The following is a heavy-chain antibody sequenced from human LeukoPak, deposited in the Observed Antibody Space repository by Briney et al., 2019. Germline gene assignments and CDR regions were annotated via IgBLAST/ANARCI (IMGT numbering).Heavy chain of an antibody. CDR1: GFTFSSYW. CDR3: ARVRTVVISYFDY. Sequence: GGSLRLSCAASGFTFSSYWMHWVRQAPGKGLVWVSRINSDGTSTSYADSVKGRFTISRDNAKNMQYLQMNSLRAEDTAVYYCARVRTVVISYFDYWGQGTLVTVSS. CDR2: INSDGTST. V-gene: IGHV3-74*01. J-gene: IGHJ4*02. D-gene: IGHD4-23*01.